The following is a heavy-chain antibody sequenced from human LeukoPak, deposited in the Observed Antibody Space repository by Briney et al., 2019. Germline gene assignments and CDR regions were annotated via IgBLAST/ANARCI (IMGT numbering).Heavy chain of an antibody. V-gene: IGHV3-30*02. D-gene: IGHD2-8*02. CDR2: IQSNGNPK. Sequence: GGSLGLSCAASGFSFSNNGIHWVRQAPGKGLEWVAFIQSNGNPKYYADSVRGRFTISRDNSKKTCYLQMDSLRVEDTAVYYCAREASTEIIGGMDVRGQGTTVTVTS. CDR1: GFSFSNNG. CDR3: AREASTEIIGGMDV. J-gene: IGHJ6*02.